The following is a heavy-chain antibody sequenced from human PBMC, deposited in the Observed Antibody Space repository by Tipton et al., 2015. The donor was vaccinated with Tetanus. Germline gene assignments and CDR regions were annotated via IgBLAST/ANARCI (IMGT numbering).Heavy chain of an antibody. Sequence: TLSLTCTVSGGSISSNYWSWIRQPPGKGLEWIGYIYYSGSTNYNPSLKSRVTISVDTSKNQFSLKLSSVTAADTAVYYCARMQRYGMDVWGQGTTVTVSS. CDR3: ARMQRYGMDV. V-gene: IGHV4-59*01. CDR2: IYYSGST. CDR1: GGSISSNY. D-gene: IGHD6-25*01. J-gene: IGHJ6*02.